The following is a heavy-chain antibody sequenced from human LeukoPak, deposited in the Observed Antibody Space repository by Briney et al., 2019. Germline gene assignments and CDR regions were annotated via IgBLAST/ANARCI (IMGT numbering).Heavy chain of an antibody. CDR3: ARDYDFWSGYYSPTRGYFGY. CDR2: IRYDGSNK. Sequence: GGSLRLPCAASGFTFSGSGMHRVRQAPGKGLEWVTFIRYDGSNKYYTDSVKGRFTISRDNSKNTLYLQMDSLRAEDTAVYYCARDYDFWSGYYSPTRGYFGYWGQGTLVTVSS. J-gene: IGHJ4*02. D-gene: IGHD3-3*01. V-gene: IGHV3-30*02. CDR1: GFTFSGSG.